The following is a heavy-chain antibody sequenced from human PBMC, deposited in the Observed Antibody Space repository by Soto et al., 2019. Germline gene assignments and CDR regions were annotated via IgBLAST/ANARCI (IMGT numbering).Heavy chain of an antibody. CDR2: MNPNSGDT. Sequence: QVQLVQSGAEVKKPGASVRVSCKASGYTFTNYDISWVRQATGQGLEWMGWMNPNSGDTDSAQKFQGRVTMTWDTSISTAYLELSSLRSDDTAVYYCASGRGWRDYWGQGTLVTVSS. J-gene: IGHJ4*02. D-gene: IGHD6-19*01. V-gene: IGHV1-8*01. CDR1: GYTFTNYD. CDR3: ASGRGWRDY.